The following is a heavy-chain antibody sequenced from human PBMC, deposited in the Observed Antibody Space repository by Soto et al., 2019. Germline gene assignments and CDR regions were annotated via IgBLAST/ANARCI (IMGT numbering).Heavy chain of an antibody. J-gene: IGHJ4*02. D-gene: IGHD5-12*01. CDR1: GFTFSSYV. CDR3: AKDNSPYSGYNSFDY. V-gene: IGHV3-23*01. Sequence: EVRLLESGGGLIQPGGSLRLSCAASGFTFSSYVMSWVRPAPGTGLEWVSGISGGGTNTYYADSVKGRFIISRDNSKNTLYLQMTSLRAEDTAEYYCAKDNSPYSGYNSFDYWGEGTLVTVSS. CDR2: ISGGGTNT.